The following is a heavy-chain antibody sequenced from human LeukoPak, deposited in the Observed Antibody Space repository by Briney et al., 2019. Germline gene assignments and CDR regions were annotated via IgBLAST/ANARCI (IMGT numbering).Heavy chain of an antibody. D-gene: IGHD6-19*01. CDR2: IYYSGST. J-gene: IGHJ4*02. CDR3: ARRYSSGWYESPFDY. Sequence: SETLSLTCTVSGGSISSSSYYWGWIRQPPGKGLEWIGSIYYSGSTYYNPSLKSRVTISVDTSKNQLSLKLSSVTAADTAVYYCARRYSSGWYESPFDYWGQGTLVTVSS. V-gene: IGHV4-39*01. CDR1: GGSISSSSYY.